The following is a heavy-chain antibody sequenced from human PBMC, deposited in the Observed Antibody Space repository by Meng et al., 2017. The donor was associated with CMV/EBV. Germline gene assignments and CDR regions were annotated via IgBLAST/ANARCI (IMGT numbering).Heavy chain of an antibody. CDR1: GFTFSSYA. V-gene: IGHV3-23*01. CDR3: AKALGYYYYYGMDV. J-gene: IGHJ6*02. Sequence: GESLKISCAASGFTFSSYAMSWVRQAPGKGLEWVSAFSCSCGSTYYADAVKGRFTICRDNSKNTLYLQMNSLRAEDRAVYYCAKALGYYYYYGMDVWGQGTTVTVSS. CDR2: FSCSCGST.